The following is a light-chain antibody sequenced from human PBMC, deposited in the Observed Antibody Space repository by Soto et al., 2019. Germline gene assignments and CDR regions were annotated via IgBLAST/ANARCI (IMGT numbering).Light chain of an antibody. CDR3: QSYDNSLSAYV. CDR2: GNI. J-gene: IGLJ1*01. CDR1: SSNIGAGYD. Sequence: QSVLTQPPSVSGAPGQRVTISCTGRSSNIGAGYDVHWYQQLPGTAPKVLIYGNINRPSGVPDRFSGSKSGTSASLAITGLQAEDEADYYCQSYDNSLSAYVFGPGTKVTLL. V-gene: IGLV1-40*01.